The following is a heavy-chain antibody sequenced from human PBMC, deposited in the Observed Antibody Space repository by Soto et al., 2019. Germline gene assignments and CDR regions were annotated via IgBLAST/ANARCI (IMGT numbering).Heavy chain of an antibody. CDR3: ARALYGSGVLDV. D-gene: IGHD3-10*01. CDR2: IYYSGNT. Sequence: PSETLSLTCTVSGGSITSYYWSCIRQPPGKGLEWIGNIYYSGNTKYNPSLKSRVTISVDTSKNQFSLKLSSVTDADTAVYYCARALYGSGVLDVWGQGTTVTVSS. J-gene: IGHJ6*02. CDR1: GGSITSYY. V-gene: IGHV4-59*12.